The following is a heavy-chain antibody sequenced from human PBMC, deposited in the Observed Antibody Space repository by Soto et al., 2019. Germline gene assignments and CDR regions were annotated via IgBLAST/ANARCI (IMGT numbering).Heavy chain of an antibody. V-gene: IGHV1-46*01. CDR2: INPSGGST. D-gene: IGHD6-6*01. CDR1: GYSLTSYY. J-gene: IGHJ6*02. Sequence: QVQLVQSGAEVKKPGASVKVSCKASGYSLTSYYMHWVRQAPGQGLEWMGIINPSGGSTSYAQKSQGRVTMPRDTSTSTVYTELSSLGSEDTAVYYCASEYSSSSRYGMDVWGQGTTVTVSS. CDR3: ASEYSSSSRYGMDV.